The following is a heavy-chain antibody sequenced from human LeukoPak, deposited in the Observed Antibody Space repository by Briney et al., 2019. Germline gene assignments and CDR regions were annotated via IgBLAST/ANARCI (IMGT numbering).Heavy chain of an antibody. D-gene: IGHD6-6*01. V-gene: IGHV3-33*01. CDR2: IWNDGSRK. Sequence: PGGSLRLSCAASGFTFSSYAMHWVRQAPGKGLEWVSVIWNDGSRKSYADSVKGRLTLSRDNHKNTLYLQMNSPLAEDTAVYSCARGSLASSSYLDYWGQGTLVTVSS. CDR1: GFTFSSYA. CDR3: ARGSLASSSYLDY. J-gene: IGHJ4*02.